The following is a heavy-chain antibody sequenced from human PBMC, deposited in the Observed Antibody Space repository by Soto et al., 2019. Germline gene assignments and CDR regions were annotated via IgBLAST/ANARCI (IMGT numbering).Heavy chain of an antibody. CDR2: INPNSGGT. Sequence: ASVKVSCKASGYTFTGYYMHWVRQAPGQGLEWMGWINPNSGGTNYAQKFQGWVTMTRDTSISTAYMELSRLRSDDTAVYYCARDGNRDDILTGIYGMDVWGQGTTVTVSS. CDR3: ARDGNRDDILTGIYGMDV. V-gene: IGHV1-2*04. J-gene: IGHJ6*02. D-gene: IGHD3-9*01. CDR1: GYTFTGYY.